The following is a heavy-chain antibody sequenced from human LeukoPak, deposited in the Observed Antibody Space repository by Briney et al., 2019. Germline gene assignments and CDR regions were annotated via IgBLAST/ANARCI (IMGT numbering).Heavy chain of an antibody. CDR3: ARGWSKFDS. J-gene: IGHJ4*02. CDR2: IKQDGSEK. CDR1: GFTFSSYW. V-gene: IGHV3-7*03. Sequence: PGGSLRLSCAASGFTFSSYWMTWVRQAPGKGVEWVANIKQDGSEKHYVDSVKGRFTISRDNAKNSLYLQMNSLRAEDTAVYYCARGWSKFDSWGQGNLVTVSS. D-gene: IGHD2-8*02.